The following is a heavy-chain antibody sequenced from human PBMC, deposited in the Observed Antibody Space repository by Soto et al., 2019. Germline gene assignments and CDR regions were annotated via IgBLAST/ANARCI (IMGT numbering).Heavy chain of an antibody. D-gene: IGHD2-15*01. J-gene: IGHJ2*01. CDR3: ARYGGTSIWYFDI. V-gene: IGHV4-34*01. CDR1: GASFAGYY. Sequence: QVQLQQWGAGLLKPSETLSLTCTVYGASFAGYYWTWLRQSPGKGLEWIGEVSHSGIAKYNPSLGRRLTISLDASNNQFSLDLTSVTAADTAVYYCARYGGTSIWYFDIWGRGTLVSVSS. CDR2: VSHSGIA.